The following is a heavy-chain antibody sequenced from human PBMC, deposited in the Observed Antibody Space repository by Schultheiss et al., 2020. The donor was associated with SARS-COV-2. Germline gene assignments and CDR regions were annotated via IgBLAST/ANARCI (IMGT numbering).Heavy chain of an antibody. CDR2: IYHSGST. CDR3: ARAPAEGYCSGGSCYSQTFDY. CDR1: GGSISSYY. V-gene: IGHV4-59*12. D-gene: IGHD2-15*01. J-gene: IGHJ4*02. Sequence: SETLSLTCTVSGGSISSYYWSWIRQPPGKGLEWIGYIYHSGSTYYNPSLKSRVTISVDTSKNQFSLKLSSVTAADTAVYYCARAPAEGYCSGGSCYSQTFDYWGQGTLVTVSS.